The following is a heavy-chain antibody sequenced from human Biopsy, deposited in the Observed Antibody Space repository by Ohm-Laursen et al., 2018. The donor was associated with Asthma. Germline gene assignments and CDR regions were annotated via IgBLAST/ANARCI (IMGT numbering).Heavy chain of an antibody. CDR2: ISKDASTQ. CDR1: GFSFSNFA. Sequence: SLRLSCTASGFSFSNFAIHWVRQAPGKGLEWVGVISKDASTQDYADSVKGRSTMARDSSKNTLDLQMNSLREEDTAVYYCVRDGTDDAFDIWGQGTVVSVSS. V-gene: IGHV3-30*01. J-gene: IGHJ3*02. CDR3: VRDGTDDAFDI. D-gene: IGHD1-1*01.